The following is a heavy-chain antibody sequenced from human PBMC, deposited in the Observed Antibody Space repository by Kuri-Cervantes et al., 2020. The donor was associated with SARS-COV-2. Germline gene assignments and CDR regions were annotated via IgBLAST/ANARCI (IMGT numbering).Heavy chain of an antibody. V-gene: IGHV3-23*05. CDR1: GFSFSNYA. J-gene: IGHJ4*02. Sequence: GESLKISCAASGFSFSNYAMTWVRQAPGKGLEWVSVINFNGRDTFYADSVKGRFTISRDNSKDTVYLQLHSLRAEDTAIYYCAKLFGVVVAGTLDYWGQGALVTVSS. D-gene: IGHD2-15*01. CDR3: AKLFGVVVAGTLDY. CDR2: INFNGRDT.